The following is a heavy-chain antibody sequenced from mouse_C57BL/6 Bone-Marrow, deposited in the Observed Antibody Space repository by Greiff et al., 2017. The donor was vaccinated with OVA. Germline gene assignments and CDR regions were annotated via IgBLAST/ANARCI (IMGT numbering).Heavy chain of an antibody. CDR3: AREGTTVVATWDAMDY. J-gene: IGHJ4*01. V-gene: IGHV1-80*01. Sequence: QVQLQQSGAELVKPGASVKISCKASGYAFSSYWMNWVKQRPGKGLEWIGQIYPGDGDTNYNGKFKGKATLTADKSSSTAYMQLSSLTSEDSAVYFCAREGTTVVATWDAMDYWGQGTSVTVSS. CDR2: IYPGDGDT. CDR1: GYAFSSYW. D-gene: IGHD1-1*01.